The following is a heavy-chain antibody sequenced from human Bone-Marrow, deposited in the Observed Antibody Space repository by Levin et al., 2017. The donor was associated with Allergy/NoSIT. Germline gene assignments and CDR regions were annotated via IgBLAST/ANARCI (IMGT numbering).Heavy chain of an antibody. J-gene: IGHJ3*01. CDR1: GYNFPTYW. D-gene: IGHD4-17*01. Sequence: GESLKISCQASGYNFPTYWIGWVRQTPGKGLEWMGVIYVGDSDSRYSPSFEGQVTISADKSTTTVYLQWSSLRASDSGMYFCAGIRDGEFRKPFDVWGQGTMVTVSS. CDR2: IYVGDSDS. V-gene: IGHV5-51*01. CDR3: AGIRDGEFRKPFDV.